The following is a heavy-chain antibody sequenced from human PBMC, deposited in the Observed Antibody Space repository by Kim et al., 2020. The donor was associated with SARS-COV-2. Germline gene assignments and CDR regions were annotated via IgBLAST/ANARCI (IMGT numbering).Heavy chain of an antibody. CDR1: GFTFSSYA. CDR3: ARDYGQYQLLAGFDY. CDR2: ISYDGSNK. D-gene: IGHD2-2*01. Sequence: GGSLRLSCAASGFTFSSYAMHWVRQAPGKGLEWVAVISYDGSNKYYADSVKGRFTISRDNSKNTLYLQMNSLRAEDTAVYYCARDYGQYQLLAGFDYWGQGTLVTVSS. V-gene: IGHV3-30*04. J-gene: IGHJ4*02.